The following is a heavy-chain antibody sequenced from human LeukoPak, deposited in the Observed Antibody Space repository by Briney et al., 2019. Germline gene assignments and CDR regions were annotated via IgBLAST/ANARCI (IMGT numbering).Heavy chain of an antibody. D-gene: IGHD3-10*01. CDR3: AKFIPKSYTMVRGVIDY. CDR2: ISGSGGST. V-gene: IGHV3-23*01. J-gene: IGHJ4*02. Sequence: PGGSLRLSCAASGFTFSSYAMSWVRQAPGKGLEWVSAISGSGGSTYYADSVKGRFIISRDNSKNTLYLQMNSLRAEDTAVYYCAKFIPKSYTMVRGVIDYWGQGTLVTVSS. CDR1: GFTFSSYA.